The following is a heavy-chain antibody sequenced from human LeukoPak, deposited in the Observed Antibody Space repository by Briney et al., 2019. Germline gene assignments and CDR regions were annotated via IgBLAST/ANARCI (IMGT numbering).Heavy chain of an antibody. D-gene: IGHD2-15*01. CDR3: ASAYCSGGSCYSGLFGY. Sequence: ASVKVSCKASGYTFTSYDINWVRQATGQGLEWMGWMNPNSGNTGYAQKFQGRVTMTRNTSISTAYMELSSLRSEDTAVYYCASAYCSGGSCYSGLFGYWGQGTLVTVSS. J-gene: IGHJ4*02. V-gene: IGHV1-8*01. CDR2: MNPNSGNT. CDR1: GYTFTSYD.